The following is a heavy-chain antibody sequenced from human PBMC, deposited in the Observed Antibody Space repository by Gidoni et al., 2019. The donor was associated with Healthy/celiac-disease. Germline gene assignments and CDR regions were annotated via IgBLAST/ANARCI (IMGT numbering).Heavy chain of an antibody. Sequence: EVQLVESGGGMVKPGWSLRLSCADSGFTFGSYRMNWVRQAPGKGLEWVSSISSSSSYIYYADSVKGRFTISRDNAKNSLYLQMNSLRAEDTAVYYCARIEYCSSTSCYVGRWFDPWGQGTLVTVSS. J-gene: IGHJ5*02. CDR2: ISSSSSYI. V-gene: IGHV3-21*01. CDR3: ARIEYCSSTSCYVGRWFDP. CDR1: GFTFGSYR. D-gene: IGHD2-2*01.